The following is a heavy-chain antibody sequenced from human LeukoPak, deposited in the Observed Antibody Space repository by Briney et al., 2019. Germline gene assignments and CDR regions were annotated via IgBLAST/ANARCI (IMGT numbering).Heavy chain of an antibody. Sequence: SETLSLTCAVSGYSISSGYYWGWIRQPPGKGLEWIGSIYHSGSTYYNPSLKSRVTISVDTSKNQFSLKLSSVTAADTAVYYCARDGVGYYGSGSYFDYWGQGTLVTVSS. V-gene: IGHV4-38-2*02. D-gene: IGHD3-10*01. J-gene: IGHJ4*02. CDR2: IYHSGST. CDR1: GYSISSGYY. CDR3: ARDGVGYYGSGSYFDY.